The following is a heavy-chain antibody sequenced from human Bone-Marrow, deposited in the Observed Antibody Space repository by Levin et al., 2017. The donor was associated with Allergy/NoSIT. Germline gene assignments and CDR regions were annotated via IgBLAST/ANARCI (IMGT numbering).Heavy chain of an antibody. V-gene: IGHV4-39*01. CDR1: GGSIPTNSYY. CDR3: ARHVMKYSTSSPISYFDY. J-gene: IGHJ4*02. D-gene: IGHD6-6*01. CDR2: VLYTGST. Sequence: SETLSLTCTVSGGSIPTNSYYWGWIRQPTGKGLEWIGSVLYTGSTYYTPSLESRATISVDTPNNQFSLKLRSVTAADTAIFYCARHVMKYSTSSPISYFDYWGQGILVTASS.